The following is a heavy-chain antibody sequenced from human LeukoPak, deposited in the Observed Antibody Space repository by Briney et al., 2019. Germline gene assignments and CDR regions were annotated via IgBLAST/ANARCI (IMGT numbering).Heavy chain of an antibody. CDR3: GKGPGYSVYDNLPHH. CDR1: GFTFSSYA. V-gene: IGHV3-30*09. D-gene: IGHD5/OR15-5a*01. CDR2: ISDDGSKI. J-gene: IGHJ5*02. Sequence: LSGGSLGLSCAASGFTFSSYAMHWVRQAPGKGLEWVAVISDDGSKIYYGDSVKGRFAISRDNSKNTLSLQMDSLRADDTAVYYCGKGPGYSVYDNLPHHWGQGTLVTVSS.